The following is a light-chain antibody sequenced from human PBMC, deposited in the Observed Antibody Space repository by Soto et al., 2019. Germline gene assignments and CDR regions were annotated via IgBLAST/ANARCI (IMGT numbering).Light chain of an antibody. J-gene: IGKJ5*01. CDR2: YAS. CDR3: QQYNDWPPIT. CDR1: QSVSNK. Sequence: EILMTQSPGTLSVSPGERVTLSCRASQSVSNKVAWYQQKPGQVPRLLIYYASTRATGIPARFSGSGSGTEFTLTITSLQSEDFALYYCQQYNDWPPITFGQGTRLEIK. V-gene: IGKV3-15*01.